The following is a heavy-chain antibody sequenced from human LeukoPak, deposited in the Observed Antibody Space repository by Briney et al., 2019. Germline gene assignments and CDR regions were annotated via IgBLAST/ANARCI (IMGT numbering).Heavy chain of an antibody. CDR3: AKLFGLGCSSTSCYTPFDY. Sequence: PGGSLRLSCAASGFTFSSYAMSWVRQAPGKGLEWVSAISGSGGSAYYADSVKGRFTISRDNSKNTLYLQMNSLRAEDTAVHYCAKLFGLGCSSTSCYTPFDYWGQGTLVTVSS. J-gene: IGHJ4*02. CDR2: ISGSGGSA. CDR1: GFTFSSYA. V-gene: IGHV3-23*01. D-gene: IGHD2-2*02.